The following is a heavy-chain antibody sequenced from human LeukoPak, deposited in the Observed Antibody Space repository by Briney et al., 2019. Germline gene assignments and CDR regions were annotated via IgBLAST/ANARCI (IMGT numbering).Heavy chain of an antibody. CDR3: ARARSVYYYGSFDP. CDR1: GGSISSYY. D-gene: IGHD3-10*01. V-gene: IGHV4-59*01. CDR2: IYYSGST. J-gene: IGHJ5*02. Sequence: SETLSLTCTVSGGSISSYYWSWTRQPPGKGLEWIGYIYYSGSTNYNPSLKSRVTISVDTSKNQFSLKLSSVTAADTAVYYCARARSVYYYGSFDPWGQGTLVTVSS.